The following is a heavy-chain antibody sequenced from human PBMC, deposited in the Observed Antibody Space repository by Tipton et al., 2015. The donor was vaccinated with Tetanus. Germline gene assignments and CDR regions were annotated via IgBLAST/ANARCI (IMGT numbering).Heavy chain of an antibody. D-gene: IGHD3-10*01. Sequence: SLRLSCAASGFTFSSYSMNWVRQAPGKGLEWVSSISSSSSYIYYADSVKGRFTISRDNAKNSLYLQMNSLRAEDTAVYYCARDSVLYYGSGSYIDYWGQGTLVTVSS. CDR2: ISSSSSYI. J-gene: IGHJ4*02. CDR1: GFTFSSYS. V-gene: IGHV3-21*01. CDR3: ARDSVLYYGSGSYIDY.